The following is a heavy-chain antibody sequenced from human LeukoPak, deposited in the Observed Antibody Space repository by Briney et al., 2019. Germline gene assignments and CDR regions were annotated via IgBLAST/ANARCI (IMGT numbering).Heavy chain of an antibody. V-gene: IGHV3-30*18. CDR2: ISYDGSNK. CDR3: AKDHYYDSSGPFDY. J-gene: IGHJ4*02. D-gene: IGHD3-22*01. CDR1: GFTSSSYG. Sequence: GGSLRLSCAASGFTSSSYGMHWVRQAPGKGLEWVAVISYDGSNKYYADSVKGRFTISRDNSKNTLYLQMNSLRAEDTAVYYCAKDHYYDSSGPFDYWGQGTLVTVSS.